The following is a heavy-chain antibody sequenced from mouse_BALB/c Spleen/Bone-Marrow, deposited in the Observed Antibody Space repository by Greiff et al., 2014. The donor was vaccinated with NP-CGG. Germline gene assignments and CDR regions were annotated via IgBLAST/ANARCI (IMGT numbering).Heavy chain of an antibody. V-gene: IGHV5-12-1*01. CDR1: GFAFSSYD. D-gene: IGHD2-3*01. J-gene: IGHJ4*01. Sequence: EVQRVESGGGLVKPGGSLKLSCAASGFAFSSYDMSWVRQTPEKRLEWVAYISHGGGTTYYSDTVKGRFTISRDNAKNTLYLQMSSLKSEDTAIYYCTRHGGYYPYYYAIDYWGQGTSVTVSS. CDR2: ISHGGGTT. CDR3: TRHGGYYPYYYAIDY.